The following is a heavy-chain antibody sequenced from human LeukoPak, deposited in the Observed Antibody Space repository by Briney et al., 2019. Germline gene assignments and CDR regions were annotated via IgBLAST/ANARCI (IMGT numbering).Heavy chain of an antibody. V-gene: IGHV4-61*02. Sequence: PSETLSLTCTVSGGSISSGSYYWSWIRQPAGKGLEWIGRIYTSGSTNYNPSLKSRVTISVDTSKNQFSLKLSSVTAADTAVYYCARAHKDILTGYYANWFDPWGQGTLVTVSS. CDR1: GGSISSGSYY. CDR3: ARAHKDILTGYYANWFDP. CDR2: IYTSGST. J-gene: IGHJ5*02. D-gene: IGHD3-9*01.